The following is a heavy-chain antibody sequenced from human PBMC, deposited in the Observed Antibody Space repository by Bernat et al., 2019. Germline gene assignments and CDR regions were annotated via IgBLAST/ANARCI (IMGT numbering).Heavy chain of an antibody. V-gene: IGHV3-30-3*01. D-gene: IGHD6-13*01. CDR3: ATTNPTAAPTYFDY. CDR1: GFTFSSYA. Sequence: QVQLVESGGGVVQPGRSLRLSCAASGFTFSSYAMHWVRQAPGKGLEWVAVISYDGSNKYYADSVKGRFTISRDNSKNTLYLQMNSLRAEDTAVYYCATTNPTAAPTYFDYWGQGTLVTVSS. J-gene: IGHJ4*02. CDR2: ISYDGSNK.